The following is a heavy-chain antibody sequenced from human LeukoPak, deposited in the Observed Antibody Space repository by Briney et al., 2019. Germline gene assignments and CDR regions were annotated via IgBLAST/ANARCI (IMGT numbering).Heavy chain of an antibody. CDR2: INPYNGGT. Sequence: ASVKVSCKASGYTFTGNYIHWVRQAPGQGLEWMGWINPYNGGTNHAQKFQGRVTMTRDTSTSTAYMELGRLRSDDTAVYYCATPRGAYYDSLLWGQGTLVTVSS. J-gene: IGHJ4*02. V-gene: IGHV1-2*02. CDR1: GYTFTGNY. D-gene: IGHD3-9*01. CDR3: ATPRGAYYDSLL.